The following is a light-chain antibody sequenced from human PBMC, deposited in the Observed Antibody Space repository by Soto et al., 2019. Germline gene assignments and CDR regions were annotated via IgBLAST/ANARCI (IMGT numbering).Light chain of an antibody. CDR1: SSDVGGYNY. J-gene: IGLJ1*01. V-gene: IGLV2-14*01. Sequence: SALTQPASVSGSPGQSITISCTGTSSDVGGYNYVSWYQQHPGKAPKLMIYEVSNRPSGVSNRFAGSKSGNTASLTISGLQAEDEADYYCSSYTSSRTPFVFGTGTQLTVL. CDR3: SSYTSSRTPFV. CDR2: EVS.